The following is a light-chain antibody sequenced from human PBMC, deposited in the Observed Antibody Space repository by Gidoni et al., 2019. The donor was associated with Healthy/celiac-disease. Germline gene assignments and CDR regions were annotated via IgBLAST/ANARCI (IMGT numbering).Light chain of an antibody. CDR1: QSISNY. V-gene: IGKV1-39*01. CDR2: AAS. CDR3: QQSDSTPP. Sequence: DIQMTQSPSSLSASVGDKITIPGRASQSISNYLNWYQQKPGKTPKLLIYAASSLQSGVPSRFSGSGSGTDLTPTISSLQPEDFATYYCQQSDSTPPFGRGTKVEIK. J-gene: IGKJ4*01.